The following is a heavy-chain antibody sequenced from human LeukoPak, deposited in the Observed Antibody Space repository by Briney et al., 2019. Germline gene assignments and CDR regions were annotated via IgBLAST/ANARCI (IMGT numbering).Heavy chain of an antibody. CDR3: SSGGYCNSTTCYGNY. CDR1: GFTFSGSA. V-gene: IGHV3-73*01. J-gene: IGHJ4*02. CDR2: IRSKPNNYAT. D-gene: IGHD2-2*01. Sequence: GGSLRLSCAASGFTFSGSAMHWVRQASGKGLEWVGRIRSKPNNYATAYAASVKGRFTTSRDDSKNTAYLQMNSLKTEDTAVYYCSSGGYCNSTTCYGNYWGQGTLVTVSS.